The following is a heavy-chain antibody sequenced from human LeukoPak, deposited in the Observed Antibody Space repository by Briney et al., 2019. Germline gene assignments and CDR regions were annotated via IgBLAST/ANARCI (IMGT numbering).Heavy chain of an antibody. D-gene: IGHD5-24*01. Sequence: GGSLRLSGAASGFTFSSYWMSWVRLAPGKGLEWVANIKGDGSEKWYADSVKGRFTISRDNAQNSVHLQMNSLRAEDTAVYHCARDEYRSRWLHPWGQGTLVTVSS. CDR2: IKGDGSEK. J-gene: IGHJ5*02. CDR1: GFTFSSYW. CDR3: ARDEYRSRWLHP. V-gene: IGHV3-7*01.